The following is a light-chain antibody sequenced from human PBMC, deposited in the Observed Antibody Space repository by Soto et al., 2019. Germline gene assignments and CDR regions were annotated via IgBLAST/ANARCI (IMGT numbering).Light chain of an antibody. CDR2: GAS. J-gene: IGKJ5*01. CDR3: QQYNNWPPT. CDR1: QSVSSN. V-gene: IGKV3-15*01. Sequence: EIVMTQSPASLSVFPGERATLSCRASQSVSSNLAWYQQKPGQAPRLLIYGASTRATGIPARFSGSGSGTEFTLTISSLQSEDFAVYYCQQYNNWPPTFGQGTRL.